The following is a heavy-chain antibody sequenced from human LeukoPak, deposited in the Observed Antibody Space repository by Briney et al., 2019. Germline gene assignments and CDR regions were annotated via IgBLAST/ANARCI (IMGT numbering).Heavy chain of an antibody. CDR1: GGSISSSSYY. V-gene: IGHV4-39*07. D-gene: IGHD1-26*01. Sequence: SETLSLTCTVSGGSISSSSYYWGWIRQPPGKGLEWIGSIYYSGSTYYNPSLKSRVTISVDTSKNQFSLKLSSVTAADTAVYYCTRGGELMNFWGQGTLVTVSS. J-gene: IGHJ4*02. CDR3: TRGGELMNF. CDR2: IYYSGST.